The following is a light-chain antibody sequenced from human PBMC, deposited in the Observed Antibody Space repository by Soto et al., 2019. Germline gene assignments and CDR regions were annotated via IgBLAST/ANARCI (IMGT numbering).Light chain of an antibody. CDR1: QSVSSN. V-gene: IGKV3-15*01. CDR2: GAS. J-gene: IGKJ4*01. Sequence: EIVMTQSPATLSVSPGERATLSCRASQSVSSNLAWYQQKSGQAPRRLIYGASTRTTGIPARFSGSGSGTEFTLTISSLQSEDFAVYYCQQYNNWPRGLTFGGGTKVEIK. CDR3: QQYNNWPRGLT.